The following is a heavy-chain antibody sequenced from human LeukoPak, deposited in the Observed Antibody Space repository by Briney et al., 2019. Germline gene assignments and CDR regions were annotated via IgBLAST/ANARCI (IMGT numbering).Heavy chain of an antibody. CDR3: AKHWGYGDYPGWYFDL. D-gene: IGHD4-17*01. J-gene: IGHJ2*01. CDR1: GFTFSSYA. CDR2: ISGSGGST. Sequence: GGSLRLSCAASGFTFSSYAMSWVRQAPGKGLEWVSAISGSGGSTYYADSVKGRFTISRDNSKNTLYLQMNSLRAEDTAVYYCAKHWGYGDYPGWYFDLWGRGTLVTVSS. V-gene: IGHV3-23*01.